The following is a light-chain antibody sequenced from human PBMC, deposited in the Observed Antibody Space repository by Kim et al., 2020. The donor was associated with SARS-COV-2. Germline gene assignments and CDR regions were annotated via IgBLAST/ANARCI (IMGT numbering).Light chain of an antibody. V-gene: IGKV1-39*01. CDR2: TTS. Sequence: DIQMTQSPSSLSASIGDRVTITCRASQSIRSYLNWYQQRAGQVPKLLIYTTSNLQSGVPSRFSGSGSGTDFTLTISSLQPEDFATYYGKQSYSTPWTFGQGTKVDIK. J-gene: IGKJ1*01. CDR1: QSIRSY. CDR3: KQSYSTPWT.